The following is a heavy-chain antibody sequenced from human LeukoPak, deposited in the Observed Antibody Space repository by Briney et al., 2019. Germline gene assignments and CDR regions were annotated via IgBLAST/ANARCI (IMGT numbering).Heavy chain of an antibody. CDR2: VSPNSGNT. V-gene: IGHV1-8*03. J-gene: IGHJ4*02. CDR1: GYTFTSYD. CDR3: ARRYYDFWSGYDY. D-gene: IGHD3-3*01. Sequence: GASVKVSCKTSGYTFTSYDINWVRQAPGQGFEWMGWVSPNSGNTGYAQKFQGRLTITRNTSNKTAYMELSSLRSEDTAVYYCARRYYDFWSGYDYWGQGTLVTVSS.